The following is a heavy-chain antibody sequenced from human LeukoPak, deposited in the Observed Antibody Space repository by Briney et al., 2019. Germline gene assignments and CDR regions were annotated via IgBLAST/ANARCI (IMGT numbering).Heavy chain of an antibody. CDR2: IYYSGST. D-gene: IGHD4-17*01. CDR3: ARDRSEGDYQALDI. V-gene: IGHV4-59*01. J-gene: IGHJ3*02. Sequence: PSETLSLTCTVSGGSISSYYWSWIRQPPGKGLEWIGYIYYSGSTNYNPSLKSRVTISVDTSKNQFSLKLSSVTAADTAVYYCARDRSEGDYQALDIWGQGTMVTVSS. CDR1: GGSISSYY.